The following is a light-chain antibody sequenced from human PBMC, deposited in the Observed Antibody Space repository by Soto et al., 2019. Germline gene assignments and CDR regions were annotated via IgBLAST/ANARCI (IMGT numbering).Light chain of an antibody. V-gene: IGKV1-39*01. CDR2: AAS. Sequence: IPLLSFPSSLSASSGDIVTISCRASQGIRSYLAWYQQKQGKAPKLLIYAASPLQSGVPSRFRGSGSGTDVTLTISSLQPEDFETYYCPQSYSTLWTCGQGTKVDIK. CDR1: QGIRSY. J-gene: IGKJ1*01. CDR3: PQSYSTLWT.